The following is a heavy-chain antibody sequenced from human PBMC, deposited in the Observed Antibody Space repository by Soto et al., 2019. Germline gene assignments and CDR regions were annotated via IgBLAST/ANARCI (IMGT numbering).Heavy chain of an antibody. CDR3: AREDSGGLDY. CDR1: GYTFSNYG. Sequence: ASVKVSCKASGYTFSNYGISWVRQAPGQGLEWMGWFNSYNGDATYAQNLQGRVTMTTDTSTSTAYMELWSLRSDDTAVYYCAREDSGGLDYWGQGVLVTVSS. D-gene: IGHD1-26*01. CDR2: FNSYNGDA. J-gene: IGHJ4*02. V-gene: IGHV1-18*01.